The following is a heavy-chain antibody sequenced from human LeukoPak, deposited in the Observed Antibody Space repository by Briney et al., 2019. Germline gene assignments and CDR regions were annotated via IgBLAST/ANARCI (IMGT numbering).Heavy chain of an antibody. Sequence: GGSLRLSCVASGFTFDDYAMHWVRQAPGKGLEWVSGISWNSGSIGYADSVKGRFTISRDNAKNSLYLQMNSLRAEDTALYYCAKDRAVAGPDYYYYYGMDVWGQGTTVTVSS. CDR1: GFTFDDYA. D-gene: IGHD6-19*01. J-gene: IGHJ6*02. V-gene: IGHV3-9*01. CDR2: ISWNSGSI. CDR3: AKDRAVAGPDYYYYYGMDV.